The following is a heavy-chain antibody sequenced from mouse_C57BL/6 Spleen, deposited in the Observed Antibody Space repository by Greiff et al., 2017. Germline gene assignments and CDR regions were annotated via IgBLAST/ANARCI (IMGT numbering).Heavy chain of an antibody. D-gene: IGHD1-1*01. Sequence: EVHLQESGPELVKPGASVKIPCKASGYTFTDYNMDWVKQSHGKSLEWIGDINPNNGGAIYNQKFKGKATLTVDKSSSTAYMELRSLTSEDTAVDYCARFLYGSSSNWYFDVWGTGTTVTVSS. CDR2: INPNNGGA. CDR3: ARFLYGSSSNWYFDV. V-gene: IGHV1-18*01. J-gene: IGHJ1*03. CDR1: GYTFTDYN.